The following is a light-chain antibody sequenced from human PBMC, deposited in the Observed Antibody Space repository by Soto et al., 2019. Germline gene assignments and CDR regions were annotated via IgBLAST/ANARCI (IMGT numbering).Light chain of an antibody. J-gene: IGKJ4*01. CDR3: QHYRTS. Sequence: EIVLTQSPGTLSLSPGERATLSCRASQSVSSSYLAWYQQKTGQAPRQLIYGASSRATGIPERFSGSGSGTDFTLTITRLEPEDFAVYYCQHYRTSFGGGTRVEIK. CDR1: QSVSSSY. V-gene: IGKV3-20*01. CDR2: GAS.